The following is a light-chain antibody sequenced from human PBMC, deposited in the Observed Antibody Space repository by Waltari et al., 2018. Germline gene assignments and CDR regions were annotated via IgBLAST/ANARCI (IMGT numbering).Light chain of an antibody. CDR2: DAS. V-gene: IGKV3-11*01. Sequence: EILLTKSPVTLSVSPGERDTLSCKASQSVRSYLAWYQQKPGKAPRLLIYDASNRASGIPARFSGSGSGTDFTLTISNVEPEDFAVYYCQQRHDWPLNFGGGTKLEIK. J-gene: IGKJ4*01. CDR1: QSVRSY. CDR3: QQRHDWPLN.